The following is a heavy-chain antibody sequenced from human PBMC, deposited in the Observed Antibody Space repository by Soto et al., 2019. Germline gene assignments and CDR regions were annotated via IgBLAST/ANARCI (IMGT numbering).Heavy chain of an antibody. CDR1: GGSFSGYY. CDR2: INHSGST. D-gene: IGHD3-10*01. CDR3: ARAHGSGSFFAY. V-gene: IGHV4-34*02. Sequence: QVQLQQWGAGLLKPSETLSLTCAVYGGSFSGYYWSWIRQPPGKGLEWIGEINHSGSTNHNPSLKSRVTISVDTSKTQFSRRLSFVTAADTAVYYCARAHGSGSFFAYWDQGTLVTVSS. J-gene: IGHJ4*02.